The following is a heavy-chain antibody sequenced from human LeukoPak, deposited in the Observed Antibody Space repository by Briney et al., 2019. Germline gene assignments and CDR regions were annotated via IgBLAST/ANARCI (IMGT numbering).Heavy chain of an antibody. CDR1: GGSISSGDYY. CDR3: ARGSWSSSIDY. D-gene: IGHD6-6*01. Sequence: PSETLSLTCTVSGGSISSGDYYWSWISQPPGKGLEYIGYIYYSGSTYYNPSLKSRITISVDTSKNQFSLKLSSVTAADTAVYYCARGSWSSSIDYWGQGTLVTVSS. CDR2: IYYSGST. V-gene: IGHV4-30-4*01. J-gene: IGHJ4*02.